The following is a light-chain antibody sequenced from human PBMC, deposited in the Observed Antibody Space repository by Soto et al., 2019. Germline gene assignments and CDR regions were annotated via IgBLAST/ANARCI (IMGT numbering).Light chain of an antibody. V-gene: IGKV1-39*01. Sequence: DIQMTQSPSTLSASVGDRVTITCRASQILNNRLSWYQQKPGKAPNLLISGAFNLQSGVTSRFGGGGSRTDFTLTISSLQPEDFANYYCQQSYITLYSFGQGTRLEIK. CDR2: GAF. CDR3: QQSYITLYS. J-gene: IGKJ2*01. CDR1: QILNNR.